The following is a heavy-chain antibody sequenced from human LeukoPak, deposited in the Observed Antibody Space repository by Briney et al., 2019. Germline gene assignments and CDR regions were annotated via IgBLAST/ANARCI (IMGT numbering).Heavy chain of an antibody. V-gene: IGHV3-23*01. Sequence: VGSLRLSCAASGFTFSSHAMSWVRQAPGKGLEWVSSIGGSGKNTFYADAVKGRFTISRDNSKDTLYLQMNSLRAEDTAVYYCAKDLETINPTMDWGKGTVVTVSS. CDR2: IGGSGKNT. D-gene: IGHD3-10*01. CDR1: GFTFSSHA. J-gene: IGHJ4*02. CDR3: AKDLETINPTMD.